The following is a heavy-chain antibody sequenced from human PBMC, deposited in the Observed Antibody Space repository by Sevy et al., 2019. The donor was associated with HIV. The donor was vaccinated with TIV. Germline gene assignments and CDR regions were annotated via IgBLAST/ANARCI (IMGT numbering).Heavy chain of an antibody. J-gene: IGHJ4*02. CDR1: VFTVSSNY. CDR3: ASSDSSNYYDSSGYYPRFPHFDY. CDR2: IYSGGST. D-gene: IGHD3-22*01. V-gene: IGHV3-53*01. Sequence: GGSLRLSCAASVFTVSSNYMSWVRQAPGKGLEWVSVIYSGGSTYYADSVKGRFTISRDNSKNTLYLQMNSLRAEDTAVYYCASSDSSNYYDSSGYYPRFPHFDYWGQGTLVTVSS.